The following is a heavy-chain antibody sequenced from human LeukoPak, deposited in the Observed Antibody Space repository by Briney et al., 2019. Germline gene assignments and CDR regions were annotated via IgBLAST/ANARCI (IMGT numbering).Heavy chain of an antibody. Sequence: GASVKVSCKASGYTFTGYYMHWVRQAPGQGLEWMGWINPNSGGTNYAQKFQGRVTMTRDTSISTAYMELSRLRSDDTAMYYCAETSLRFLEWLPMDVWGKGTTVTVSS. V-gene: IGHV1-2*02. J-gene: IGHJ6*03. D-gene: IGHD3-3*01. CDR1: GYTFTGYY. CDR3: AETSLRFLEWLPMDV. CDR2: INPNSGGT.